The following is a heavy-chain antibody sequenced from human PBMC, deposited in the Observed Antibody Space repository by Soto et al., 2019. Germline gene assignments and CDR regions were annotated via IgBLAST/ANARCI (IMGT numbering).Heavy chain of an antibody. CDR3: ARVVRFPVGATNWFDP. Sequence: PGGSLRLSCAASGFTFSSYWMSWVRQAPGKGLEWVANIKQDGSEKYYVDSVKGRFTISRDNAKNSLYLQMNSLRAEDTAVYYCARVVRFPVGATNWFDPWGQGTLVTVSS. J-gene: IGHJ5*02. CDR2: IKQDGSEK. CDR1: GFTFSSYW. V-gene: IGHV3-7*03. D-gene: IGHD1-26*01.